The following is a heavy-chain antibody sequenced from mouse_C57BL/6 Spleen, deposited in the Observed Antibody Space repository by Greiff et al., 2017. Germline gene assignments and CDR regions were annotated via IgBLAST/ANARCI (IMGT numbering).Heavy chain of an antibody. CDR1: GYTFTSYG. Sequence: QVQLQQSGAELARPGASVKLSCKASGYTFTSYGISWVKQRTGQGLEWIGEIYPRSGNTYYNEKFKGTATLTAVKSSSTAYMALRSLTSDDSAVYFCARPRNSYFDYWGQGTTLTVSS. CDR2: IYPRSGNT. CDR3: ARPRNSYFDY. V-gene: IGHV1-81*01. J-gene: IGHJ2*01. D-gene: IGHD2-1*01.